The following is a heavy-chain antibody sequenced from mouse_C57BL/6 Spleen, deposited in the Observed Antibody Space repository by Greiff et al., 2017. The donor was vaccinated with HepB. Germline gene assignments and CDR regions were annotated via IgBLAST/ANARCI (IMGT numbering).Heavy chain of an antibody. D-gene: IGHD2-4*01. Sequence: VQLQQSGPELVKPGASVKISCKASGYSFTDYNMNWVKQSNGKSLEWIGVINPNSGTTSYNQKFKGKATLTVDQSSSTAYMQLNSLTSEDSAVYYCARPRYEDDVNAMDYWGQGTAVTGSS. CDR3: ARPRYEDDVNAMDY. CDR1: GYSFTDYN. CDR2: INPNSGTT. V-gene: IGHV1-39*01. J-gene: IGHJ4*01.